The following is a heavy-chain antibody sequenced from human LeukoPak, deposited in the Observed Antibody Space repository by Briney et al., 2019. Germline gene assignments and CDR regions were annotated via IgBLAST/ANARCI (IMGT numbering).Heavy chain of an antibody. D-gene: IGHD6-13*01. CDR1: GGSISSYY. J-gene: IGHJ4*02. Sequence: PSETLSLTCTVSGGSISSYYWSWVRQPAGKGLEWIGRIYTSGSPNYNPSLKRRVTMSVHQSKNQFSLKLSSVTAADTAVYYCAVLPYSSSWYESGYFDYWGQGTLVPVSS. V-gene: IGHV4-4*07. CDR3: AVLPYSSSWYESGYFDY. CDR2: IYTSGSP.